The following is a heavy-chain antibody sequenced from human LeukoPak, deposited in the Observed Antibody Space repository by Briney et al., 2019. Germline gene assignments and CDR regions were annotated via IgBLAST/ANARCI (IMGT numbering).Heavy chain of an antibody. CDR2: INHSGST. V-gene: IGHV4-34*01. Sequence: SETLSLTCAVYGGSFSGYYWSWIRQPPGKGLEWIGEINHSGSTNYSPSLKSRVTISVDTSKNQFSLKLSSVTAADTAVYYCARAPYYYGMDVWGKGTTVTVSS. CDR1: GGSFSGYY. J-gene: IGHJ6*04. CDR3: ARAPYYYGMDV.